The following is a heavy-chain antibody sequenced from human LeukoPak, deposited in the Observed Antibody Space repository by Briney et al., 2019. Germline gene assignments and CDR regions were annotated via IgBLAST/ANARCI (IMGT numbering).Heavy chain of an antibody. CDR2: ISGSGGST. D-gene: IGHD1-14*01. CDR3: AKALGWTGFVPYFDY. J-gene: IGHJ4*02. V-gene: IGHV3-23*01. CDR1: GFTFSTYA. Sequence: GGSLRLSCPASGFTFSTYAMSWVRQAPGKGLEWVSAISGSGGSTYYADSVKGRFTISRDNSKNTLYLQMNSLRAEDTAVYYCAKALGWTGFVPYFDYWGQGTLVTVSS.